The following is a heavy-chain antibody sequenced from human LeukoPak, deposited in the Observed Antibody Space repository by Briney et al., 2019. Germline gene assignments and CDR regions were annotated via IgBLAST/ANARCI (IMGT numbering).Heavy chain of an antibody. CDR1: GGSISSSSYQ. CDR2: IYHSGST. Sequence: PSETLSLTCTVSGGSISSSSYQWGWIRQPPGKGLEWIGNIYHSGSTYYNPSLKSRVTISVDTSKNQFSLKLTSVTAADTAVYYCASISYSSTWQLNWYFDLWGRGTLVTFSS. V-gene: IGHV4-39*01. D-gene: IGHD6-13*01. CDR3: ASISYSSTWQLNWYFDL. J-gene: IGHJ2*01.